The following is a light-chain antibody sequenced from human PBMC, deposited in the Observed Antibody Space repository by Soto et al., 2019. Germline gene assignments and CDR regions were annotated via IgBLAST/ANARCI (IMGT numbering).Light chain of an antibody. CDR2: NVN. V-gene: IGLV2-8*01. Sequence: QSALTQPPSASGSPGQAVTISCTGTSRDIGGYYFVSWYQVRPGEAPQLIIYNVNGRPSGVPRRFSGSKSGNTASLTVSGLQAVDEADYYCSSYSDNNICVFGTGTKV. J-gene: IGLJ1*01. CDR1: SRDIGGYYF. CDR3: SSYSDNNICV.